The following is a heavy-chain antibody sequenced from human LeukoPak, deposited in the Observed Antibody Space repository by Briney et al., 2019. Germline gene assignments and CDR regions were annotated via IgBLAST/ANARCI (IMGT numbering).Heavy chain of an antibody. J-gene: IGHJ4*02. D-gene: IGHD3-22*01. V-gene: IGHV3-30*03. Sequence: GGSLRLSCAASGFTFSTYSMHWVRQAPGKGLEWVSFISYGRSNKYYADSVKGRFTISRDNSKNTLYLQMNSLGAEDTAVYSCARDGPGYYYDKCGLDYYFHHWGQGPLVTVS. CDR2: ISYGRSNK. CDR1: GFTFSTYS. CDR3: ARDGPGYYYDKCGLDYYFHH.